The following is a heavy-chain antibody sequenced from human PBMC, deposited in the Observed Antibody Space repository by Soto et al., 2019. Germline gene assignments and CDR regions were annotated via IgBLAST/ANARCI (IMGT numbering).Heavy chain of an antibody. CDR3: ARSIGGGSYPIYYFDY. CDR2: IIPIFGTA. D-gene: IGHD1-26*01. Sequence: QVQLVQSGAEVKKPGSSVKVSCKASGGTFSSYAISWVRQAPGQGLEWMGGIIPIFGTANYAQKFQGRVTITADESKSTAYMELSSLRSEDTAVYYCARSIGGGSYPIYYFDYWGQGTLVTVSS. J-gene: IGHJ4*02. V-gene: IGHV1-69*12. CDR1: GGTFSSYA.